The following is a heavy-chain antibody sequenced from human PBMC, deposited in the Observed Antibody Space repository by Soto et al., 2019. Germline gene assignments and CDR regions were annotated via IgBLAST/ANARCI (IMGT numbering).Heavy chain of an antibody. CDR1: GYTVTDYY. CDR3: ARENTIFGVVNHFDY. D-gene: IGHD3-3*01. V-gene: IGHV1-2*04. Sequence: QVQLVQSGAEVKKPGASVKVSCKTSGYTVTDYYIHWVRQAPGQGLEWMGWINPNSGGTNYAQKFRGWVTMTRDTSISTAYMELSRLTSDDTAVYYCARENTIFGVVNHFDYWGQGTLVTVSS. CDR2: INPNSGGT. J-gene: IGHJ4*02.